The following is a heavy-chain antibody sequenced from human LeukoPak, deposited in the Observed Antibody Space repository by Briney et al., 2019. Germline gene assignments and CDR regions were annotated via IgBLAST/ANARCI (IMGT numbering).Heavy chain of an antibody. V-gene: IGHV1-69*05. CDR3: ASRVPELEYGGILSDY. D-gene: IGHD4-23*01. CDR2: IIPIFGTA. Sequence: GASVKVSCKASGGTFSSYAISWVRQAPGQGLEWMGGIIPIFGTANYAQKFQGRVTITTDESTSTAYMELSSLRSEDTAVYYCASRVPELEYGGILSDYWGQGTLVTVSS. J-gene: IGHJ4*02. CDR1: GGTFSSYA.